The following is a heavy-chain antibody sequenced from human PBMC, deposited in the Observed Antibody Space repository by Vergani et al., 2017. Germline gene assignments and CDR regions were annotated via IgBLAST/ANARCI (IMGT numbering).Heavy chain of an antibody. CDR3: ARDSWTSELRGVYWFDT. Sequence: QVQLHESGPGLVKPSQTLALTCTVSGGSITSGSFYWSWIRQPAGKGLGWIGRIHSSGTTNYNPSRKSRVTLSVDTAKNQLSLRMSSVTAADTAVYYCARDSWTSELRGVYWFDTWGQGTLVSVSS. D-gene: IGHD3-10*01. CDR1: GGSITSGSFY. V-gene: IGHV4-61*02. CDR2: IHSSGTT. J-gene: IGHJ5*02.